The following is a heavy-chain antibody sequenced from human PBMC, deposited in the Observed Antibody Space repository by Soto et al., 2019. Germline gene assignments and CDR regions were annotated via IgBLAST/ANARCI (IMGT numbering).Heavy chain of an antibody. CDR2: IYYSGST. CDR1: GGSISSYY. J-gene: IGHJ6*02. V-gene: IGHV4-59*01. D-gene: IGHD6-13*01. Sequence: SETLSLTCTVSGGSISSYYWSWIRQPPGKGLEWIGYIYYSGSTNYNPSLKSRVTISVDTSKNQFSLKLSSVTAADTAVYYCAGGKAAAGIYYYYGMDVWGQGTTVTVSS. CDR3: AGGKAAAGIYYYYGMDV.